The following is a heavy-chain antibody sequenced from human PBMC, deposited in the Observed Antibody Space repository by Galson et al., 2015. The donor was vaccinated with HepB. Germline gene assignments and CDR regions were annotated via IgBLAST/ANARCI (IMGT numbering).Heavy chain of an antibody. J-gene: IGHJ4*02. CDR1: GYTFTSYY. V-gene: IGHV1-46*03. D-gene: IGHD3-16*01. CDR2: INPSGGSA. Sequence: SVKVSCKASGYTFTSYYMHWVRQAPGQGLEWMGIINPSGGSASYAQKFQGRVTMTRDTSTSTVYMELSSLRSEDTAVYYCARAGGVTSLGPPYFDYWGQGTLVTVSS. CDR3: ARAGGVTSLGPPYFDY.